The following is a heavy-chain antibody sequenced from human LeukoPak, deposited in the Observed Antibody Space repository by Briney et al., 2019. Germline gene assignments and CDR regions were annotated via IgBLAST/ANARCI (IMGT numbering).Heavy chain of an antibody. CDR3: ARVYSDSSGYYVQGFDY. D-gene: IGHD3-22*01. V-gene: IGHV1-8*01. Sequence: ASVKVSCKASGYTFTSYDINWVRQAAGQGLEWVGWMNPNSRNTGYAQKFQGRVTMTMNTAISTAYMELCSLRSDDTAVYYCARVYSDSSGYYVQGFDYWGQGTLVTVSS. CDR1: GYTFTSYD. J-gene: IGHJ4*02. CDR2: MNPNSRNT.